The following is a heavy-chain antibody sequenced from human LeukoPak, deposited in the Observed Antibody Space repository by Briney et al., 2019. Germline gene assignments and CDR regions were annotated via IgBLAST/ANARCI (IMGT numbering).Heavy chain of an antibody. CDR3: ARVKFRGVITALLGY. V-gene: IGHV3-30*04. Sequence: GGSLRLSCAASGFTFSSYAMHWVRQAPGKGLEWVAVISYDGSNKYYADSVKGRFTISRDNSKNTLYLQMNSLRAEDTAVYYCARVKFRGVITALLGYWGQGTLVTVSS. D-gene: IGHD3-10*01. CDR1: GFTFSSYA. J-gene: IGHJ4*02. CDR2: ISYDGSNK.